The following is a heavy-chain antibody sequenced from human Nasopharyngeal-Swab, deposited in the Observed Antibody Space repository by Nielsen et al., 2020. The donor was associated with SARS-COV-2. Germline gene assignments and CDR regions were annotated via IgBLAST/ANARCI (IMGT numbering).Heavy chain of an antibody. CDR3: AGGMRESSSSPYYYYYGMDV. J-gene: IGHJ6*02. V-gene: IGHV3-33*01. CDR2: IWYDGSNK. Sequence: GGSLRLSCAASGFTFSSYGMHWVRQAPGKGLEWVAVIWYDGSNKSYAVSVKGRFTISRDNAKNSLYLQMNSLRAEDTAVYYCAGGMRESSSSPYYYYYGMDVWGQGTTVTVSS. D-gene: IGHD6-6*01. CDR1: GFTFSSYG.